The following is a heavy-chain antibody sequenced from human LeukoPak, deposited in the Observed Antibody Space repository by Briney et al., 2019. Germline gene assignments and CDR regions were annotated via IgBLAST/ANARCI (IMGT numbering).Heavy chain of an antibody. D-gene: IGHD3-9*01. CDR2: MNPNSGNT. CDR1: GYTFTSYD. V-gene: IGHV1-8*01. Sequence: PGASVKVSCKASGYTFTSYDINWVRQATGQGLEWMGWMNPNSGNTGYAQKLQGRVTMTTDTSTSTAYMELRSLRSDDTAVYYCARGVLRYFDWLRGLGNDVRDFDYWGQGTLVTVSS. CDR3: ARGVLRYFDWLRGLGNDVRDFDY. J-gene: IGHJ4*02.